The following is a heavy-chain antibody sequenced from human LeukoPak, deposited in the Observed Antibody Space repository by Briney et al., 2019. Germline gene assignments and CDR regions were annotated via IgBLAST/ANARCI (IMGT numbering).Heavy chain of an antibody. V-gene: IGHV3-23*01. Sequence: GGSLRLSCAVSGITLSNYGMSWVRQTPGKGLEWVAGISGSGGSTSYADSVKGRFTVSRDNPKNTLYLQMNSLRAEDTAVYFCAKRGVVIRVILVGFHKEAYYFDSWGQGALVTVSS. J-gene: IGHJ4*02. D-gene: IGHD3-22*01. CDR2: ISGSGGST. CDR3: AKRGVVIRVILVGFHKEAYYFDS. CDR1: GITLSNYG.